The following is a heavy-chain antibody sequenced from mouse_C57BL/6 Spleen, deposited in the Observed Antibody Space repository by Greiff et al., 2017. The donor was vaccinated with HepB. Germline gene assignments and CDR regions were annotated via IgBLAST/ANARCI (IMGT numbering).Heavy chain of an antibody. CDR2: IDPEDGDT. CDR1: GFNIKDYY. J-gene: IGHJ1*03. V-gene: IGHV14-1*01. Sequence: VQLQQSGAELVRPWASVKLSCTASGFNIKDYYMHWVKQRPEQGLEWIGRIDPEDGDTEYAPKFQGKATMTADTSSNTAYLQLSSLTSEDTAVYYCTTYYGSSYDGYFDVWGTGTTVTVSS. CDR3: TTYYGSSYDGYFDV. D-gene: IGHD1-1*01.